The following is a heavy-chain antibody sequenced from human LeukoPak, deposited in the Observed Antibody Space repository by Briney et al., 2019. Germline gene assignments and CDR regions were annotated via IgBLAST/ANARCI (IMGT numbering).Heavy chain of an antibody. Sequence: GGSLRLSCAASGFTFSSYGMHWVRQAPGKGLEWVSFIRYDGSNEYYADSVRGRFTISRDNSKNTLYLQMNSLRAEDTAVYYCARDGRRDGYNFGYWGQGTLVTVSS. CDR1: GFTFSSYG. CDR2: IRYDGSNE. J-gene: IGHJ4*02. D-gene: IGHD5-24*01. V-gene: IGHV3-30*02. CDR3: ARDGRRDGYNFGY.